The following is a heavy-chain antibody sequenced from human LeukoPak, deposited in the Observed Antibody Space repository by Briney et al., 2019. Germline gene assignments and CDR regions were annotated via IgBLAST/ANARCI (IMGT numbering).Heavy chain of an antibody. CDR3: AKGSYYDSSGSFYFDY. D-gene: IGHD3-22*01. Sequence: GALRLSCAASGFTFSSYAMSWVRQAPGKGLEWVSDISGSGDNTYYADSVKGRFTISRDNSKNTLYVQVNSLGTEDTAAYYCAKGSYYDSSGSFYFDYWGQGTLVTVSP. V-gene: IGHV3-23*01. CDR2: ISGSGDNT. CDR1: GFTFSSYA. J-gene: IGHJ4*02.